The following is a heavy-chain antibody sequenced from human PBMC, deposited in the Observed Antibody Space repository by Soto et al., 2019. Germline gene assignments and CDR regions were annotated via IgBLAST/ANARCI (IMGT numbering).Heavy chain of an antibody. Sequence: PGGSLRLSCAASGFTFSSYEMNWVRQAPGKGLEWVSYISSSGSTIYYADSVKGRFTISRDNAKNSLYLQMNSLRAEDTAVYYCARAESFGLCDYWGQGTLVTVS. D-gene: IGHD3-16*01. CDR2: ISSSGSTI. CDR3: ARAESFGLCDY. CDR1: GFTFSSYE. J-gene: IGHJ4*02. V-gene: IGHV3-48*03.